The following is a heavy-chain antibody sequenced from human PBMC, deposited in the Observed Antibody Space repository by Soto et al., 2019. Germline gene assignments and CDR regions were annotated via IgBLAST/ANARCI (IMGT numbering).Heavy chain of an antibody. CDR3: AKDEGSSVYSCFDY. Sequence: EVQLLESGGGLVQPGGSLRLSCAASGFTFSSYAMSWVRQAPGKGLEWVSGISDSGGSTYYADSVKGRFTISRDNSKNTVYLQMNSLRAEDTAVYYCAKDEGSSVYSCFDYWGQGALVTVSP. CDR2: ISDSGGST. D-gene: IGHD3-22*01. V-gene: IGHV3-23*01. J-gene: IGHJ4*02. CDR1: GFTFSSYA.